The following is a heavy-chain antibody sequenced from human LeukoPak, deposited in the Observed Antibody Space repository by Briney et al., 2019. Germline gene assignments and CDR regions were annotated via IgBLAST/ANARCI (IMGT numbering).Heavy chain of an antibody. D-gene: IGHD3-10*01. V-gene: IGHV3-48*04. Sequence: GGSLRLSCAASGFTFNTYWMNWVRQAPGKGLEWVSYISSSGGTIYFADSVKGRFTISRDNAKNSLYLQMNSLRAEDTAVYYCARDRAQDYWGQGTLVTVSS. J-gene: IGHJ4*02. CDR1: GFTFNTYW. CDR2: ISSSGGTI. CDR3: ARDRAQDY.